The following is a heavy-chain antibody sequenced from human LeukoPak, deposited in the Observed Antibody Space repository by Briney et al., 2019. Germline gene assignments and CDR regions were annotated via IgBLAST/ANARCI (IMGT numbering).Heavy chain of an antibody. CDR2: MNPDSGNT. V-gene: IGHV1-8*01. Sequence: ASVRVSCKASGCTFTSYDINRVRQATGQGLEWMGWMNPDSGNTGYAQKFQGRVTMTRNTSISTAYMELSSLRSEDTAVYYCARATRFDWSFYYYYGMDVWGQGTTVTVSS. CDR3: ARATRFDWSFYYYYGMDV. J-gene: IGHJ6*02. CDR1: GCTFTSYD. D-gene: IGHD3-9*01.